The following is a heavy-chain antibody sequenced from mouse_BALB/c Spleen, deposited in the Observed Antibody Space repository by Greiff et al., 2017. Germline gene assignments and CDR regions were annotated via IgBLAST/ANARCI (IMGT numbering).Heavy chain of an antibody. Sequence: EVQLQQSGAELVRSGASVKLSCTASGFNIKDYYMHWVKQRPEQGLEWIGWIDPENGDTEYAPKFQGKATMTADTSSNTAYLQLSSLTSEDTAVYYCNAGKDGALLGFDYWGQGTTLTVSA. CDR2: IDPENGDT. CDR1: GFNIKDYY. CDR3: NAGKDGALLGFDY. D-gene: IGHD1-1*02. V-gene: IGHV14-4*02. J-gene: IGHJ2*01.